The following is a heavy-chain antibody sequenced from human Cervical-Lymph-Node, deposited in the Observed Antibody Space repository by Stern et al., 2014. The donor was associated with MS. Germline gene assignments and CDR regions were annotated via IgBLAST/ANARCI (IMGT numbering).Heavy chain of an antibody. V-gene: IGHV1-18*01. CDR2: ISAYNGNT. CDR3: ARGGGEYNWNYVGWFDP. J-gene: IGHJ5*02. Sequence: VQLVQSGAEVKKPGASVKVSCKASGYTFTTYGIIWVRQAPGQGLEWMGWISAYNGNTNYAQKLQGRVTMTTYTSTSTAYMELRSLRSDDTAVYYCARGGGEYNWNYVGWFDPWGQGTLVTVSS. CDR1: GYTFTTYG. D-gene: IGHD1-7*01.